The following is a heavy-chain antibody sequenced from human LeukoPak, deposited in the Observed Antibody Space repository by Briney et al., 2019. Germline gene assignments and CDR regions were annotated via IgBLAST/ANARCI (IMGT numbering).Heavy chain of an antibody. CDR1: GGSISSYY. V-gene: IGHV4-59*01. D-gene: IGHD1-26*01. J-gene: IGHJ3*02. Sequence: SETLSLTCIVSGGSISSYYWSWLRQPPGKGLEWIGYIYYSGITNYNPSLKSRVTISVDTSKNQFSLKLSSVTAADTAVYYCARAGRWEGRPHAFDIWGQGTMVTVSS. CDR2: IYYSGIT. CDR3: ARAGRWEGRPHAFDI.